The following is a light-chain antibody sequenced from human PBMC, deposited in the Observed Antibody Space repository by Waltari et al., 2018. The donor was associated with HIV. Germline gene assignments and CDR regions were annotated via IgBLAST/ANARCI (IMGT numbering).Light chain of an antibody. CDR2: DVS. CDR1: SSDVGGYHY. Sequence: QSALTQPASVSGSPGQSITISCTGTSSDVGGYHYVSWYQQHPGKAPKLMIYDVSKRPSGVSNRFSGSKSGNTASLTISGLQAEDEAHYYCSSYTSNNTDVVFGGGTKLTVL. CDR3: SSYTSNNTDVV. V-gene: IGLV2-14*01. J-gene: IGLJ2*01.